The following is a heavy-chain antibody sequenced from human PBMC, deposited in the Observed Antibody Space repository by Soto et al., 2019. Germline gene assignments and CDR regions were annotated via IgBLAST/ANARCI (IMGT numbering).Heavy chain of an antibody. D-gene: IGHD3-3*01. Sequence: SETLSLTCTVSGGSINGYYWSWIRQPPGKGLEWIGYIHYSGSTNYNPSLKSRVAMSVDNSKNTLYLQMNSLRAEDTAVYYCAKDSGYYRPFDYWGQGTLVTVSS. CDR3: AKDSGYYRPFDY. J-gene: IGHJ4*02. CDR2: IHYSGST. V-gene: IGHV4-59*12. CDR1: GGSINGYY.